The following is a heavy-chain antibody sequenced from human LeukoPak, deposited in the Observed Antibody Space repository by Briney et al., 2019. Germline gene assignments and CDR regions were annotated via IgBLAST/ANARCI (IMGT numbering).Heavy chain of an antibody. J-gene: IGHJ3*02. V-gene: IGHV1-2*02. Sequence: ASVKVSCKASGYTFTGYYMHWVRQAPGQGLEWMGWINPNSGGTNYAQKFQGRVTMTRDTSISTAYMELSRLRSDDTAVYYCASGADYYDSSGYSRGAFDIWGQGTMVTVSS. CDR2: INPNSGGT. D-gene: IGHD3-22*01. CDR1: GYTFTGYY. CDR3: ASGADYYDSSGYSRGAFDI.